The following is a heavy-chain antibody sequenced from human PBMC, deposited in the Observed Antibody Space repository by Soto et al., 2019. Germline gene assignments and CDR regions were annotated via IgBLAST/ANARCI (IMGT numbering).Heavy chain of an antibody. J-gene: IGHJ3*02. D-gene: IGHD1-20*01. CDR1: GDSINSGHYY. CDR3: ARPLTGTYEGAFDI. V-gene: IGHV4-30-4*01. Sequence: SETLSLTCTVPGDSINSGHYYWSWIRQPPGKGLEWIGYIYKSGSTYYIPSLESRLTISVDTSKNQISLRLTSVTAADTAVYFCARPLTGTYEGAFDIWGRGTMVTVSS. CDR2: IYKSGST.